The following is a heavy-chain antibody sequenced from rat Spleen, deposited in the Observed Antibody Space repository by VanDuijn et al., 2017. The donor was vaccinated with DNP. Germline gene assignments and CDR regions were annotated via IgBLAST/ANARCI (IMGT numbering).Heavy chain of an antibody. CDR3: VRWNSGHFDY. V-gene: IGHV5-31*01. CDR2: ITSSGGSI. J-gene: IGHJ2*01. D-gene: IGHD4-3*01. Sequence: EVQLVESGGGLVQPGRSLKLSCVASGFTFSNYWMTWIRQVPGRGLEWVASITSSGGSIYYPDSVKGRFTISRDDAKNTLYLQMNSLRSEDMATYYCVRWNSGHFDYWGQGVMVTVSS. CDR1: GFTFSNYW.